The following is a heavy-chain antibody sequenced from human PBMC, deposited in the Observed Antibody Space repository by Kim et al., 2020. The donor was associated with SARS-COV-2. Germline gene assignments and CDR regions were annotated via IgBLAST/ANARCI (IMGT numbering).Heavy chain of an antibody. J-gene: IGHJ1*01. CDR2: ISYDGNNE. D-gene: IGHD2-15*01. CDR3: AKGVVVVATYFHH. Sequence: GGSLRLSCAASGFTFSTYGMHWVRQAPGKGLEWVAVISYDGNNEYYADSVKGRFTISRDNSKNTLYLQMNSLRAGETAVYYCAKGVVVVATYFHHWGQGTLVIVSS. CDR1: GFTFSTYG. V-gene: IGHV3-30*18.